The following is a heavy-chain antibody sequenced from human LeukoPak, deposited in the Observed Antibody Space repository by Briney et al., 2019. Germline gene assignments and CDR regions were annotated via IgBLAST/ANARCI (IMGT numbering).Heavy chain of an antibody. Sequence: SVKVSCKASGGTFSSYAISWVRQAPGQGLEWMGGIIPIFGTANYAQKFQGRVTITADKSTSTAYMELSSLRSKDTAVYYCARDLGYSSGWYEGGGDYWGQGTLVTVSS. CDR3: ARDLGYSSGWYEGGGDY. V-gene: IGHV1-69*06. CDR1: GGTFSSYA. D-gene: IGHD6-19*01. CDR2: IIPIFGTA. J-gene: IGHJ4*02.